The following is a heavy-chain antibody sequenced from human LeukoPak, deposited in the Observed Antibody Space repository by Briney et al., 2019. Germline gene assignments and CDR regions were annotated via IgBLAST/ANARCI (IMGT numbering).Heavy chain of an antibody. Sequence: GGSLRLSCAASGFTFSSYEMNWVRQAPGKGLEWVSYISSSGSTIYYADSVKGRFTISRDNAKNSLYLQMNSLRAEDTAIYYCAKDQGIPAAGIFDYWGQGTLVTVSS. CDR3: AKDQGIPAAGIFDY. CDR1: GFTFSSYE. CDR2: ISSSGSTI. J-gene: IGHJ4*02. V-gene: IGHV3-48*03. D-gene: IGHD6-13*01.